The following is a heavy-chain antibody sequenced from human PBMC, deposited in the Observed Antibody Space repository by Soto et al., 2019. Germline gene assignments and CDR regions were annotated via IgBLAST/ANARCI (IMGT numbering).Heavy chain of an antibody. Sequence: SQTLSLTCSVSGDSISNLDYFWAWIRQPPGQALEYIGYIYKSATTYYNPSFESRVAISVDTSKSQFSLNVTSVTAADTAVYFCARGRYCLTGRCFPNWFDSWGQGALVTVSS. CDR2: IYKSATT. CDR3: ARGRYCLTGRCFPNWFDS. D-gene: IGHD7-27*01. V-gene: IGHV4-30-4*01. J-gene: IGHJ5*01. CDR1: GDSISNLDYF.